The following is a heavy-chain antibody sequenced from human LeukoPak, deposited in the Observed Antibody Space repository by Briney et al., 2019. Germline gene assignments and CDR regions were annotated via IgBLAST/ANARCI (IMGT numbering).Heavy chain of an antibody. CDR1: GFTFSSYA. CDR2: ISGSGGST. D-gene: IGHD3-10*01. J-gene: IGHJ4*02. Sequence: GGSLRLSCAASGFTFSSYAMSWVRQAPGKGLEWVSAISGSGGSTYYADSVKGRFTISRDNSKNTLYLQMNSLRAEDTAVCYCAKDRPEETAWFGELPDFDYWGQGTLVTVSS. V-gene: IGHV3-23*01. CDR3: AKDRPEETAWFGELPDFDY.